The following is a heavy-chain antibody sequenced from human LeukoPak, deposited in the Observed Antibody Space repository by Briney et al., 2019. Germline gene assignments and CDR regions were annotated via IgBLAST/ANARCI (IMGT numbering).Heavy chain of an antibody. CDR1: GGSLSSSSYY. J-gene: IGHJ4*02. Sequence: SETLSLTCTVSGGSLSSSSYYWGWISQPPGKGLEWLGSIYYSGSTYYNPSLKSRVAISVDTSKNQFSLKLSSVTAADTAVYYCARRAYSSSWATIDYWGQGTLVTVSS. CDR2: IYYSGST. CDR3: ARRAYSSSWATIDY. V-gene: IGHV4-39*01. D-gene: IGHD6-13*01.